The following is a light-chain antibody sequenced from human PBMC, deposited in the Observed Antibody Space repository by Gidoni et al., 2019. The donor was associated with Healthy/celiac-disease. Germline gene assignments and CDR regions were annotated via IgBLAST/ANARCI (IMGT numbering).Light chain of an antibody. CDR2: DAS. V-gene: IGKV1-27*01. Sequence: DIQMTQSPSSLSASVGDRVTITCRASQGNSNYLAWYQQKPGKVPKLLIYDASTLQSGVPSRFSGSGSGKDFTLTISSLQTEDVATYYCQKYNSAPRTFGQGTKVEIK. CDR1: QGNSNY. CDR3: QKYNSAPRT. J-gene: IGKJ1*01.